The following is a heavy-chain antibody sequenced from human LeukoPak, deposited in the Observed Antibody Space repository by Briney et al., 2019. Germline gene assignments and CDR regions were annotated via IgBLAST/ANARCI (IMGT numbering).Heavy chain of an antibody. J-gene: IGHJ4*02. CDR3: AKDKSYSSNYYGYDY. CDR1: GFRFTDHA. CDR2: ISGSGTTT. V-gene: IGHV3-23*01. Sequence: GGSLRLSCAASGFRFTDHALSWVRQAPGKGLGWVSSISGSGTTTYYADSVKGRFTISRDNSKNTVFLQMNSLRAEDTAVYYCAKDKSYSSNYYGYDYWGQGTLVTVSS. D-gene: IGHD1-26*01.